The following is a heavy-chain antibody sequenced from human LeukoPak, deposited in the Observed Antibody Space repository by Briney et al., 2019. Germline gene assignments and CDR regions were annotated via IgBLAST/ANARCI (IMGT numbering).Heavy chain of an antibody. V-gene: IGHV4-34*01. CDR3: ARGLREGTYGSGSYYTGTPEAGLYFDY. CDR1: GGSFSGYY. J-gene: IGHJ4*02. CDR2: INHSGST. D-gene: IGHD3-10*01. Sequence: PSETLSLTCAVYGGSFSGYYWSWIRQPPGKGLEWIGEINHSGSTNYNPSLKSRVTISVDTSKNQFSLKLSSVTAADTAVYYCARGLREGTYGSGSYYTGTPEAGLYFDYWGQGTLVTVSS.